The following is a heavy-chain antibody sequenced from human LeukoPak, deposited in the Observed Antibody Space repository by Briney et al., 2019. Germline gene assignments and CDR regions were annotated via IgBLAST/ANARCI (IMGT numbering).Heavy chain of an antibody. CDR3: APRWRAGLDY. Sequence: SGTLSLTCAVYGGSFSGYYWSWIRQPPGDGLGWIGVINQRGSSNYNPSLKSRVTISVDTTKHQFSLKLSSVTAADTAVYYCAPRWRAGLDYWGQGTLVTVSS. CDR2: INQRGSS. CDR1: GGSFSGYY. D-gene: IGHD4-23*01. V-gene: IGHV4-34*01. J-gene: IGHJ4*02.